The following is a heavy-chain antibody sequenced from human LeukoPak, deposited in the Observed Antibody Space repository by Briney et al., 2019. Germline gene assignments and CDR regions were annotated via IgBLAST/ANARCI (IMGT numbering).Heavy chain of an antibody. CDR2: ISGSGGST. Sequence: HPGGSLRLSCAASGFTFSSYAMSWVRQAPGKGLEWVSAISGSGGSTYYADSVKGRFTISRDSSKNTLYLQMNSLRAEDTAVYYCAKDMGYCSSTSCPPGDYWGQGTLVTVSS. D-gene: IGHD2-2*01. CDR1: GFTFSSYA. V-gene: IGHV3-23*01. CDR3: AKDMGYCSSTSCPPGDY. J-gene: IGHJ4*02.